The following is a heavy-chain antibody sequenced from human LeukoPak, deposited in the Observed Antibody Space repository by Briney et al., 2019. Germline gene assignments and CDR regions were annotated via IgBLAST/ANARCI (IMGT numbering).Heavy chain of an antibody. CDR3: ARGRAHELHSGWYLPFDY. D-gene: IGHD6-19*01. CDR2: IDGDGSRT. V-gene: IGHV3-74*01. CDR1: GFTFSSYW. Sequence: GGSLRLSCAASGFTFSSYWMHWVRQVPGKGLVWVARIDGDGSRTTYADSVKGRFTISRDNAKNSLYLQMNSLRAEDTAVYYCARGRAHELHSGWYLPFDYWGQGTLVTVSS. J-gene: IGHJ4*02.